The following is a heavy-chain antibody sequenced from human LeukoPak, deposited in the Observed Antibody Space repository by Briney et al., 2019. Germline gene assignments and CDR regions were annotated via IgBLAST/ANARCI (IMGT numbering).Heavy chain of an antibody. V-gene: IGHV3-30*02. Sequence: GGSLRLSCAASGFTFSSYGMHWVRQAPGKGLEWVAFIRYDGWNKYYADSVKGRFTISRDNSKNTLYLQMNSLRAEDTAVYYCARDSSGFDYWGQGTLVTVSS. D-gene: IGHD6-19*01. CDR1: GFTFSSYG. CDR2: IRYDGWNK. J-gene: IGHJ4*02. CDR3: ARDSSGFDY.